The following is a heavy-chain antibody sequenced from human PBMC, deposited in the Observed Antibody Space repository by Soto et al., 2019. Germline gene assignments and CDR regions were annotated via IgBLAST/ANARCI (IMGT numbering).Heavy chain of an antibody. D-gene: IGHD2-2*01. V-gene: IGHV4-31*03. CDR2: IYYSGST. CDR3: ARDRISSTSLLGAYYYGMDV. CDR1: GGSISIGGYY. J-gene: IGHJ6*02. Sequence: SLSLTCPVSGGSISIGGYYWSWIRQHPGKGLEWIGYIYYSGSTYYNPSLKSRVTISVDTSKNQFSLKLSSVTAADTAVYYCARDRISSTSLLGAYYYGMDVWGQGTKVTVYS.